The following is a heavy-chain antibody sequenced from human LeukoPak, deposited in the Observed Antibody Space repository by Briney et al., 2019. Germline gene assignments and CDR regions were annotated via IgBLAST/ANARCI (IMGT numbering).Heavy chain of an antibody. Sequence: PSETLSLTCTVSGGSISSSSYYWGWIRQPPGKGLEWIGSIYYSGSTNYNPSLKSRVTISVDTSKNQFSLKLSSVTAADTAVYYCARHGLQQWSPSNFDYWGQGTLVTVSS. CDR1: GGSISSSSYY. CDR2: IYYSGST. D-gene: IGHD6-19*01. CDR3: ARHGLQQWSPSNFDY. V-gene: IGHV4-39*01. J-gene: IGHJ4*02.